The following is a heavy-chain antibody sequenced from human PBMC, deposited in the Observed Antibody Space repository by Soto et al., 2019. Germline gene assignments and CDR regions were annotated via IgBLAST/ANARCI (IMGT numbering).Heavy chain of an antibody. V-gene: IGHV3-66*01. Sequence: GGSLRLSCAASGFTVSSNYMSWVRQAPGKGLEWVSVIYSGGSTYYADSVKGRFTISRDNSKNTLYLQMNSLRAEDTAGYYCARDEYGDYDGYVGMDVWGQGTTVTVSS. D-gene: IGHD4-17*01. CDR1: GFTVSSNY. CDR3: ARDEYGDYDGYVGMDV. J-gene: IGHJ6*02. CDR2: IYSGGST.